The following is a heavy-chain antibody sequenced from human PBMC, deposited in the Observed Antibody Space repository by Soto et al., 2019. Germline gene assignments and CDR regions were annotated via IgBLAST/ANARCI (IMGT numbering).Heavy chain of an antibody. V-gene: IGHV4-31*03. CDR1: GGSISSGGYY. CDR2: IYYSGST. CDR3: AGGPPGDYYGMDV. Sequence: SSETLSLTCTVSGGSISSGGYYWSWIRQHPGKGLEWIGYIYYSGSTYYNPSLKSRVTISVDTSKNQFSLKLSSVTAADTAVYYCAGGPPGDYYGMDVWGQGTTVTVSS. J-gene: IGHJ6*02. D-gene: IGHD3-16*01.